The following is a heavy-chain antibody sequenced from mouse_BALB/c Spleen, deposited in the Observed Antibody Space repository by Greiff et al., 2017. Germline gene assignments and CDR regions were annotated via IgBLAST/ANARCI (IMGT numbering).Heavy chain of an antibody. CDR3: AREGDYDDGGRFAY. J-gene: IGHJ3*01. CDR1: GFTFTDYY. Sequence: EVKLVESGGGLVQPGGSLRLSCATSGFTFTDYYMSWVRQPPGKALEWLGFIRNKANGYTTEYSASVKGRFTISRDNSQSILYLQMNTLRAEDSATYYCAREGDYDDGGRFAYWGQGTLVTVSA. V-gene: IGHV7-3*02. D-gene: IGHD2-4*01. CDR2: IRNKANGYTT.